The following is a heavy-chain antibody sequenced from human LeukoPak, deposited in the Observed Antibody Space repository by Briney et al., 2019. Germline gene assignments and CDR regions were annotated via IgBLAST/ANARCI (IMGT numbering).Heavy chain of an antibody. D-gene: IGHD4-23*01. CDR1: GITFSNYN. V-gene: IGHV3-21*01. CDR3: AKNIGGFDY. J-gene: IGHJ4*02. CDR2: ITSSSSYT. Sequence: GGSLRLSCAAPGITFSNYNMNWVRQAPGKGLEWISSITSSSSYTFYADSVKGRFTISRDNAKNSLYLQMNSLRVEDTAIYYCAKNIGGFDYWGQGTLVTVSS.